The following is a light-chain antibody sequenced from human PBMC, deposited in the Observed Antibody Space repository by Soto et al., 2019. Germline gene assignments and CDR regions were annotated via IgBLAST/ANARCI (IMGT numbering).Light chain of an antibody. V-gene: IGLV1-44*01. CDR2: SND. CDR1: SSNIGSNT. Sequence: QSVLTQPPSASGTPGQRVIMSCSGSSSNIGSNTVNWYQQLPGTAPKLLFYSNDQRPSGVPDRFSGSKAGTSASLAISGLQSEDEADYYCAAWDDSLNGLLFGGGTKLTVL. J-gene: IGLJ2*01. CDR3: AAWDDSLNGLL.